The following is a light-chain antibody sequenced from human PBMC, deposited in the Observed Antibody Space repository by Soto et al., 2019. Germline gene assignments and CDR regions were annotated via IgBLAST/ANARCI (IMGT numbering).Light chain of an antibody. CDR3: GTWDSSLSAVV. V-gene: IGLV1-51*01. CDR2: DNN. CDR1: SSNIGKNY. Sequence: QSVLTQPPSVSAAPGQKVTISFSGSSSNIGKNYVSWYQQLPGTAPKLLIYDNNKRPSGIPDRFSGSKSGTSATLGITGLQTGDEADYYCGTWDSSLSAVVFGGGTKVTVL. J-gene: IGLJ2*01.